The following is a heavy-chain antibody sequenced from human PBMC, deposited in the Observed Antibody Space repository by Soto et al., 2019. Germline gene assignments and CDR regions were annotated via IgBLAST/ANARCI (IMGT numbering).Heavy chain of an antibody. J-gene: IGHJ6*02. CDR2: INPSGGST. Sequence: QVQLVQSGAEVKKPGASVKVSCKASGYTFTSYYMHWVRQAPGQGLEWMGIINPSGGSTSYAQKFQGRVTMTRDTSTSTVYMELSSLRSEDTAVYYCARDLIAAAGRPYYYCYGMDVWGQGTTVTVSS. CDR3: ARDLIAAAGRPYYYCYGMDV. CDR1: GYTFTSYY. V-gene: IGHV1-46*01. D-gene: IGHD6-13*01.